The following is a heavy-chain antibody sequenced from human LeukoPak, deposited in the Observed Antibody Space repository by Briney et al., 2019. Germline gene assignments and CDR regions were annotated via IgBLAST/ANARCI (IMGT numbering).Heavy chain of an antibody. CDR1: GITFRNYG. V-gene: IGHV3-30*19. D-gene: IGHD5-18*01. CDR2: ISNDGSKK. Sequence: GGSLRLSCAASGITFRNYGMHWVRQAPGKGLDWVAVISNDGSKKYYADSVKGRFTISRDNSKNTLSLQVSSLRTEDTAVYYCAKDRYSYAFEYSDSWGQGTLVTVSS. CDR3: AKDRYSYAFEYSDS. J-gene: IGHJ4*02.